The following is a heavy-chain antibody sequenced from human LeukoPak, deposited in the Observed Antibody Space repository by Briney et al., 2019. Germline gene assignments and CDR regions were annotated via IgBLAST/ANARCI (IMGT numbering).Heavy chain of an antibody. Sequence: GSLRLSCAASGFTFSSYAMSWVRQAPGKGLEWVSGISDSGGSTYYADSVKGRFTIPRDNSKNTLYLQMNSLRAEDTAVYYCATESPTRYGSGGSCPDYWGQGALVSVSS. J-gene: IGHJ4*02. CDR3: ATESPTRYGSGGSCPDY. V-gene: IGHV3-23*01. CDR2: ISDSGGST. D-gene: IGHD2-15*01. CDR1: GFTFSSYA.